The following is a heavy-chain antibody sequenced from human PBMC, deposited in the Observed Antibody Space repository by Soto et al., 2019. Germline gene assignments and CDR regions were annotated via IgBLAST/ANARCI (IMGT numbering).Heavy chain of an antibody. V-gene: IGHV3-9*01. J-gene: IGHJ4*02. CDR1: GFTFDDYA. CDR3: ANCGPDGFCSGGRCYFDY. D-gene: IGHD2-15*01. Sequence: EVQLVESGGGLVQPGRSLRLSCAASGFTFDDYAMHWVRRVPGKGLEWVSSISWNSNIIGYADSVKGSFTISRDNAKNSLYLQMNSLRPEDTALYYCANCGPDGFCSGGRCYFDYWGQGTLFTVS. CDR2: ISWNSNII.